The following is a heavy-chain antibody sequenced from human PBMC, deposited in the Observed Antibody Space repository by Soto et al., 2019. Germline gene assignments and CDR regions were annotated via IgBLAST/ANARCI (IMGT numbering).Heavy chain of an antibody. Sequence: QVQLVQSGAEVKKPGSSVKVSCKASVGTFSSYTISWVRQAPGQGLEWMGRIIPILGIANYAQKFQGRVTITAAKYTTTAYMELSSLRSEDTAVYYCASRYDSSDYWGQGTLVTVSS. CDR1: VGTFSSYT. J-gene: IGHJ4*02. V-gene: IGHV1-69*02. CDR2: IIPILGIA. CDR3: ASRYDSSDY. D-gene: IGHD3-22*01.